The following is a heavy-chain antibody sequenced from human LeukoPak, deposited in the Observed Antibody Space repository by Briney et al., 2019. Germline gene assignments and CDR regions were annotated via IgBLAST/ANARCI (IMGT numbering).Heavy chain of an antibody. CDR2: INFDGSTT. CDR3: ARGALKAYYCDY. J-gene: IGHJ4*02. Sequence: PGGSLRLSCAASGFTFSNYWMHWARQVPGKGLVWVSRINFDGSTTNYADSVQGRFTISRDNAKNTVYLQLNSLSAEDTAVYYCARGALKAYYCDYWGXGTPVTVSS. CDR1: GFTFSNYW. V-gene: IGHV3-74*01.